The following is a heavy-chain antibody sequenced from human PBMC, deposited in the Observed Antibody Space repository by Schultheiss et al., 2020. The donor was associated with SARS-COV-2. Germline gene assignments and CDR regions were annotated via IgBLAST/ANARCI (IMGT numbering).Heavy chain of an antibody. D-gene: IGHD3-3*01. J-gene: IGHJ4*02. Sequence: LSLTCTVSGGSISSYYWGWIRQPPGKGLEWIGEINHSGSTNYNPSLKSRVTMSVDTSKNQFSLKLSSVTAADTAVYYCARGPTYYDFWSGYSPYYFDYWGQGTLVTVSS. V-gene: IGHV4-34*09. CDR1: GGSISSYY. CDR2: INHSGST. CDR3: ARGPTYYDFWSGYSPYYFDY.